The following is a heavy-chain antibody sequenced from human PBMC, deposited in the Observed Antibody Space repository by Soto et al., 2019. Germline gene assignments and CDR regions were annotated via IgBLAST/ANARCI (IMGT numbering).Heavy chain of an antibody. CDR3: ARAPRSEGLLDY. Sequence: ASVKVSCKASGGTFSSYAISWVRQAPGQGLEWMGGIIPIFGTANYAQKFQGRVTITADESTSTAYMELSSLRSEDTAVYYCARAPRSEGLLDYCGQGTLVTVSS. D-gene: IGHD3-10*01. V-gene: IGHV1-69*13. J-gene: IGHJ4*02. CDR2: IIPIFGTA. CDR1: GGTFSSYA.